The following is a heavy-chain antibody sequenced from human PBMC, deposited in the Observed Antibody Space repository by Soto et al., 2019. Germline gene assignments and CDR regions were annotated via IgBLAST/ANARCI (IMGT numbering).Heavy chain of an antibody. CDR1: GFTFSSYV. V-gene: IGHV3-30*18. CDR2: VSNDGSNK. CDR3: AKVLLTYTSGWYHPHFDY. D-gene: IGHD6-19*01. J-gene: IGHJ4*02. Sequence: QVQLVESGGGVVQHGRSLRLSCAASGFTFSSYVMHWVRQAPGKGLAWVAVVSNDGSNKDYADSVKGLFTISRDNSKITLDLQMNSLRAEDTAVYYCAKVLLTYTSGWYHPHFDYLGQGTLITVST.